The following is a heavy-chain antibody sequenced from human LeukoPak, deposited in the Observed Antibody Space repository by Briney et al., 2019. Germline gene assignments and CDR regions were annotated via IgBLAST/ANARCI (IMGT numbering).Heavy chain of an antibody. CDR2: ISYDGSNK. CDR3: ARGTRRLTAAGPLDY. J-gene: IGHJ4*02. V-gene: IGHV3-30-3*01. D-gene: IGHD6-13*01. CDR1: GFTFSSYA. Sequence: GGSLRLSCAASGFTFSSYAMHWVRQAPGKGLEWVAVISYDGSNKYYADSVKGRFTISGDNSKNTLYLQMNSLRAEDTAVYYCARGTRRLTAAGPLDYWGQGTLVTVSS.